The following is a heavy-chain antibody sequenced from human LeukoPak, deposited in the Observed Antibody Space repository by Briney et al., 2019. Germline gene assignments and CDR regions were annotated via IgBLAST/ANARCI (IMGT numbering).Heavy chain of an antibody. D-gene: IGHD1-26*01. V-gene: IGHV1-24*01. CDR1: GYTLTELS. Sequence: ASVKVSCKVSGYTLTELSMHWVRQAPGKGLEWMGGFDPEDGETIYAQKFQGRVTMTRDTSTSTVYMELSSLRSEDTAVYYCARFRSVESYSYYYYGMDVWGQGTTVTVSS. CDR3: ARFRSVESYSYYYYGMDV. J-gene: IGHJ6*02. CDR2: FDPEDGET.